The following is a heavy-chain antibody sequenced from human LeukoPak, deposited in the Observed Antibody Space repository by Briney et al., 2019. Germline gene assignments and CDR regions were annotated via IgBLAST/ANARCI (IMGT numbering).Heavy chain of an antibody. V-gene: IGHV3-23*01. CDR1: GFIFSSYA. CDR2: IRTSGET. CDR3: ATLSYDVWTGINWFDP. J-gene: IGHJ5*02. D-gene: IGHD3-3*01. Sequence: GGSLRLSCAASGFIFSSYAIGWVRQAPGKGLEWVSGIRTSGETFYADSVKGRFTISRDISKSTVYLQMSSLRAEDSAIYYCATLSYDVWTGINWFDPWGQGTLVTVSS.